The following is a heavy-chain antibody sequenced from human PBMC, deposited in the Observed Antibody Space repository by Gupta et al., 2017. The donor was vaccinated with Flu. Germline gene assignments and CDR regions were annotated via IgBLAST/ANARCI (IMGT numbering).Heavy chain of an antibody. CDR3: ARDGYNAFDY. Sequence: QVQLQESGPGLVQPSETLSLKCTVSGAAVSSASHYWSWIRQTPGKGLEWIGYVYQSGSTDYNPSFRSRVTISIDTSMNQFSLTLSSVTAADTAVYYCARDGYNAFDYWGQGTLVTVSS. J-gene: IGHJ4*02. D-gene: IGHD5-24*01. V-gene: IGHV4-61*01. CDR2: VYQSGST. CDR1: GAAVSSASHY.